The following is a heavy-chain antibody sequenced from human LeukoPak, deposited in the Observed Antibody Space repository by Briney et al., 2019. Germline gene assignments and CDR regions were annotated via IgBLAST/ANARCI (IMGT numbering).Heavy chain of an antibody. J-gene: IGHJ4*02. CDR3: ARAHYYGSGSYWGVDY. D-gene: IGHD3-10*01. CDR2: IIPIFGTA. CDR1: GGTFSSYA. V-gene: IGHV1-69*13. Sequence: SVKVSCKASGGTFSSYAMSWVRQAPAQGLEWMGGIIPIFGTANYAQKFQGRVTITADESTSTAYMELRSLRSEDTAVYYCARAHYYGSGSYWGVDYWGPGTLVTVSS.